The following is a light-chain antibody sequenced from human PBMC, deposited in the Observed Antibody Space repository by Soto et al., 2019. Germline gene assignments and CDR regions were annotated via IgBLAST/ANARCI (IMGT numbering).Light chain of an antibody. CDR2: GNS. J-gene: IGLJ1*01. V-gene: IGLV1-40*01. Sequence: HSVLTQPPSVSGAPGQRVTISCTGSSSNIGAGFDVRWYQQLPGTAPKLLIYGNSNRPSGVPDRFSGSRSGTSASLAITGLQAEDEADYYCQSYDSSLNGSKVFGSGTKVTV. CDR1: SSNIGAGFD. CDR3: QSYDSSLNGSKV.